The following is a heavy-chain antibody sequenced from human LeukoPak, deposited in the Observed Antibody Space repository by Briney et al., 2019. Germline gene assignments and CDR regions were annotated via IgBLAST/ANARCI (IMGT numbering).Heavy chain of an antibody. CDR3: ARKSHGDYFDY. Sequence: SETLSLTCTVSGGSISSSSYYWGWIRQPPGKGLEWIGSIYYSGSTNYNPSLKSRVTISVDTSKNQFSLKLSSVTAADTAVYYCARKSHGDYFDYWGQGTLVTVSS. J-gene: IGHJ4*02. CDR1: GGSISSSSYY. D-gene: IGHD3-10*01. V-gene: IGHV4-39*07. CDR2: IYYSGST.